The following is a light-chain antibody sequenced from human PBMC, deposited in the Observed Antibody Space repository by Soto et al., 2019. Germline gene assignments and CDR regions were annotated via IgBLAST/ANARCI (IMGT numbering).Light chain of an antibody. V-gene: IGLV1-40*01. CDR1: SSNIGAGYD. CDR3: QSHDSSLSGWV. Sequence: QSVLTQPPSVSGAPGQRVTISCTGSSSNIGAGYDVHWYQQLPGTAPKLLIYGNTNRPSGVPDRFSGSKSGTSASLAITGLQAEDEAEYYCQSHDSSLSGWVFGGGTKLTVL. CDR2: GNT. J-gene: IGLJ3*02.